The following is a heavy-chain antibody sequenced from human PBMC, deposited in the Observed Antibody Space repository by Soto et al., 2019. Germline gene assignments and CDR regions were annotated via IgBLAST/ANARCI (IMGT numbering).Heavy chain of an antibody. CDR2: ISYDGSNK. CDR3: ARGTGVEEYDSLGL. D-gene: IGHD3-22*01. Sequence: EVSLRLSCAASGFTFSSYAMHWVRQAPGKGLEWVAVISYDGSNKYYADSVKGRFTISRDNSKNTLYLQMNSLSAEDTAVYYCARGTGVEEYDSLGLWGQGT. V-gene: IGHV3-30-3*01. CDR1: GFTFSSYA. J-gene: IGHJ4*02.